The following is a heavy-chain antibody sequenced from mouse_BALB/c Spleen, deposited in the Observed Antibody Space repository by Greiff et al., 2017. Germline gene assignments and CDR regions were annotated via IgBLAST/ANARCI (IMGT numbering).Heavy chain of an antibody. D-gene: IGHD2-4*01. Sequence: VHVKQSGPDLVKPGASVKISCKASGYSFTGYYMHWVKQSHGKSLEWIGRVNPNNGGTSYNQKFKGKAILTVDKSSSTAYMELRSLTSEDSAVYYCARKKNYDYDDWFAYWGQGTLVTVSA. CDR1: GYSFTGYY. J-gene: IGHJ3*01. CDR3: ARKKNYDYDDWFAY. V-gene: IGHV1-26*01. CDR2: VNPNNGGT.